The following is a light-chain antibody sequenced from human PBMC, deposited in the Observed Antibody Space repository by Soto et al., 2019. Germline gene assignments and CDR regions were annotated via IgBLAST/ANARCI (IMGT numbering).Light chain of an antibody. CDR3: SSYTTSTSVV. CDR2: EVD. J-gene: IGLJ2*01. CDR1: SSNVGGYNY. V-gene: IGLV2-8*01. Sequence: QSALTQPPSASGSPGQSVSISCTGSSSNVGGYNYVSWYQQHPGKAPRLIIYEVDKRPSGVPDRFSGSKAGSTASLTISGLQAEDEADYYCSSYTTSTSVVFGGGTKLTVL.